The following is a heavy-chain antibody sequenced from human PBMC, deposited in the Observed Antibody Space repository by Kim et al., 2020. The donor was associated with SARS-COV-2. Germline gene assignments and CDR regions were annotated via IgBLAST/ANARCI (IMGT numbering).Heavy chain of an antibody. CDR1: GFTFSSYW. CDR3: ARGAGYSYGSSFRFDY. J-gene: IGHJ4*02. D-gene: IGHD5-18*01. CDR2: IKQDGSEK. Sequence: GGSLRLSCAASGFTFSSYWMSWVRQAPGKGLEWVANIKQDGSEKYYVDSVKGRFTISRDNAKNSLYLQMNSLRAEDTAVYYCARGAGYSYGSSFRFDYWGQGTLVTVSS. V-gene: IGHV3-7*01.